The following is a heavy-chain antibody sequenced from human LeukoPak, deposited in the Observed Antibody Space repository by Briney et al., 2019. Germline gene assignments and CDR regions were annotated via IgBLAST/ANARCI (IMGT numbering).Heavy chain of an antibody. CDR1: GASISSHS. D-gene: IGHD3-3*01. CDR3: ARVTYYGFWSGYSSDI. CDR2: IYYSGST. J-gene: IGHJ3*02. Sequence: SETLSLTCTVSGASISSHSWSWIRQPPGKGLEWIGYIYYSGSTNYNPSLKSQATIPVDTSKNKFSLKLSSVTAADTAVYHCARVTYYGFWSGYSSDIGGQGTMVTVSS. V-gene: IGHV4-59*11.